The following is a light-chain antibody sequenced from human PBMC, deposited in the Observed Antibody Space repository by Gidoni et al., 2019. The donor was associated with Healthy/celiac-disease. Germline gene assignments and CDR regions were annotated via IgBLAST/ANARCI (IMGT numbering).Light chain of an antibody. Sequence: QSALTQPASASGSPRQPITISCTGTSSDVGGYNYVSWYQQHPGKAPKLMIYEVSNRPSGVSNRFSGSKSGNTASLTISGLQAEDEADYYCSSYTSSSTLVFGGGTKLTVL. CDR1: SSDVGGYNY. CDR3: SSYTSSSTLV. V-gene: IGLV2-14*01. J-gene: IGLJ3*02. CDR2: EVS.